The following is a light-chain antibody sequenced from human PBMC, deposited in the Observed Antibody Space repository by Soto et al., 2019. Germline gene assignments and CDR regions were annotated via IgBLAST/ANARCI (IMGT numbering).Light chain of an antibody. V-gene: IGKV1-8*01. Sequence: AIRMTQSPSSLSASTGDRVTITCRASQGISSYLAWYQQKPGKAPKLLIYAASTLQSGVPSRFSGSGSGTDFTLTISCLQSEDFATYYCQQYYSYPPVTVGPGTKVD. CDR1: QGISSY. CDR3: QQYYSYPPVT. CDR2: AAS. J-gene: IGKJ3*01.